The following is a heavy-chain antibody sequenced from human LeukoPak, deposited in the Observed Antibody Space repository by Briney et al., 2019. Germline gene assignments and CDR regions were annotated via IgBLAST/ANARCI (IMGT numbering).Heavy chain of an antibody. CDR1: GFTFSSYA. D-gene: IGHD3-3*01. Sequence: GGSLRLSCAASGFTFSSYAMSWVRQAPGKGLEWVGFIRSKAYGGTTEYAASVKGRFTISRDDSKSIAYLQMNSLKTEDTAVYYCTRANLFWSGYFDYWGQGTLVTVSS. CDR2: IRSKAYGGTT. J-gene: IGHJ4*02. V-gene: IGHV3-49*04. CDR3: TRANLFWSGYFDY.